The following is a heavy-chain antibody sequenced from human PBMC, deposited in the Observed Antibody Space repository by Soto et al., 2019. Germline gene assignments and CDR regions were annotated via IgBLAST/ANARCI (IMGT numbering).Heavy chain of an antibody. V-gene: IGHV6-1*01. Sequence: PWETLSLTCVISGVSVSSDTVAWNWIRQSPSRGLEWLGRTYYRSKWYNNYAVSVKSRITINPDTSKNQFSLHLNSVSPEDTAVYYCASIHSGRRGSFDIWGQGTMVNLSS. J-gene: IGHJ3*02. CDR3: ASIHSGRRGSFDI. CDR2: TYYRSKWYN. D-gene: IGHD2-15*01. CDR1: GVSVSSDTVA.